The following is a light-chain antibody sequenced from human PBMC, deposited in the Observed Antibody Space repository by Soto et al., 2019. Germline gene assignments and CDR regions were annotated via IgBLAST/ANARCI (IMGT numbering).Light chain of an antibody. CDR3: QQYRHWPPLT. CDR1: QSVDSY. Sequence: EVVMTQSPPTLSVSPGEGATLSCRASQSVDSYLAWYQKKPGQPPRLLIYGVSTRATGIPARFSGSGSGTEFTLTISSLQSEDFGVYFCQQYRHWPPLTFGGGTKVEI. CDR2: GVS. J-gene: IGKJ4*01. V-gene: IGKV3-15*01.